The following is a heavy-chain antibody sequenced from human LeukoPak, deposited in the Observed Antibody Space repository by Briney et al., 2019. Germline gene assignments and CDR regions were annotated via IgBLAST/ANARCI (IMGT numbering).Heavy chain of an antibody. J-gene: IGHJ4*02. CDR2: IYYSGST. CDR3: AREQAGQLRY. CDR1: GGSISSGDYY. Sequence: SETLSLTCTVSGGSISSGDYYWSWIRQPPGRGLEWIGYIYYSGSTHYNPSLKSRVTISVDTSKNQFSLKLSSVTAADTAVYCCAREQAGQLRYWGQGTLVTVSS. V-gene: IGHV4-30-4*08. D-gene: IGHD6-6*01.